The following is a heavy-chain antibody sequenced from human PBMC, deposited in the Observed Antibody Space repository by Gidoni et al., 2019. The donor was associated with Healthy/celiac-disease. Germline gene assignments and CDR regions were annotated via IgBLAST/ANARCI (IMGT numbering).Heavy chain of an antibody. CDR2: ISAYNGNT. D-gene: IGHD3-22*01. J-gene: IGHJ3*02. V-gene: IGHV1-18*01. CDR3: ARDREAWQPYYYYDSSGTDAFDI. Sequence: QVQLVQSGAEVKKPGAAEKVSCKASGLTFTRYGISRERPSPGQGLEWMGWISAYNGNTNYAQKLQGRITMTTDTSTSTAYMELRILRSDDTAVYYCARDREAWQPYYYYDSSGTDAFDIWGQGTMVTVSS. CDR1: GLTFTRYG.